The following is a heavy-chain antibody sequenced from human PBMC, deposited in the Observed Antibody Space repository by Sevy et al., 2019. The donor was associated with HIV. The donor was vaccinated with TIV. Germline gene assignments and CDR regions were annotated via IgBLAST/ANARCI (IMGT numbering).Heavy chain of an antibody. CDR1: GFTFSSYA. D-gene: IGHD2-2*01. CDR2: ISYDGSNK. CDR3: ARVGVVVPAATPYYYYGMDV. Sequence: GGSLRLSCAASGFTFSSYAMYWVRQAPGKGLEWVAVISYDGSNKYYADSVKGRFTISRDNSKNTLYLQMNSLRAEDTAVYYCARVGVVVPAATPYYYYGMDVWGQGTTVTVSS. J-gene: IGHJ6*02. V-gene: IGHV3-30*04.